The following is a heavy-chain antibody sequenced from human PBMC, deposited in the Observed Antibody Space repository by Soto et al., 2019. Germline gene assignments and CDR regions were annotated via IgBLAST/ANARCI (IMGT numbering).Heavy chain of an antibody. CDR2: IIPIFGTA. D-gene: IGHD2-8*02. Sequence: QVQLVQSGAEVQKPGSSVKVSCKASGGTFSSYAISWVRQAPGQGLEWMGGIIPIFGTANYAQKFQGRVKITADESTSTAYMELSSLRSEDTAVYYCARDILVIPVGPRRGYYYGMDVWGQGTTVTVSS. V-gene: IGHV1-69*01. CDR1: GGTFSSYA. J-gene: IGHJ6*02. CDR3: ARDILVIPVGPRRGYYYGMDV.